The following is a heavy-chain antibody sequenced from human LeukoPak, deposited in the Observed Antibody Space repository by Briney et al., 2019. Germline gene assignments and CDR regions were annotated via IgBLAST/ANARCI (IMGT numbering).Heavy chain of an antibody. CDR3: ARDLTSTSNWEFDY. Sequence: ASVKVSCKASGYTFADYSIHWVRQAPGQGLEWMGRINPNTGGAEYAPKFQGWVTMTRDTSISTAYVEVNRLISDDTAVYYCARDLTSTSNWEFDYWGQGTLVIVSS. CDR1: GYTFADYS. CDR2: INPNTGGA. J-gene: IGHJ4*02. V-gene: IGHV1-2*04. D-gene: IGHD1-26*01.